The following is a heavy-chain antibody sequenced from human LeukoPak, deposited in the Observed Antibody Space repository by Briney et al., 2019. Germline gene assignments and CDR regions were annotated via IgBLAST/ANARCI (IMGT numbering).Heavy chain of an antibody. V-gene: IGHV3-53*01. D-gene: IGHD3-22*01. CDR3: ARDHSSGYYVGGAFDI. CDR2: IYSGGSR. Sequence: GGSLRLSCAASGFTFDDYAMHWVRQAPGKGLEWVSVIYSGGSRYYADSVKGRFTISRDKSKNTLDLQMTSLRAEDTAMYYCARDHSSGYYVGGAFDIWGQGTMVTVSS. J-gene: IGHJ3*02. CDR1: GFTFDDYA.